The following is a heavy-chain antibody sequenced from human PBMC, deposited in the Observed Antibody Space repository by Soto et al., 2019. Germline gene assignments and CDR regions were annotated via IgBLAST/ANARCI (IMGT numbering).Heavy chain of an antibody. Sequence: VQLVESGGGLVQPGGSLRLSCAASGFTFSSYEMNWVRQAPGKGLEWVSYISSSGSTIYYADSVKGRFTISRDNAKNSLYLQMNSLRAEDTAVYYCARLPYDFWSGSFSYYYGMDVWGQGTTVTVSS. V-gene: IGHV3-48*03. CDR3: ARLPYDFWSGSFSYYYGMDV. J-gene: IGHJ6*02. CDR1: GFTFSSYE. D-gene: IGHD3-3*01. CDR2: ISSSGSTI.